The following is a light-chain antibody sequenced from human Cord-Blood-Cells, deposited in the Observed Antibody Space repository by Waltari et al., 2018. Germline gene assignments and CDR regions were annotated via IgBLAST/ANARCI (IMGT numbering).Light chain of an antibody. V-gene: IGLV3-10*01. CDR2: EDS. J-gene: IGLJ1*01. Sequence: SYVLTQPPSVSVSPGQTARITCSGDALPTKYAYWYQQKSGQAHVLVIYEDSKRPSGIPERFSGSSSGTMATLTISGAQVEDEADYYCYSTDSSGNHYVFGTGTKVTVL. CDR3: YSTDSSGNHYV. CDR1: ALPTKY.